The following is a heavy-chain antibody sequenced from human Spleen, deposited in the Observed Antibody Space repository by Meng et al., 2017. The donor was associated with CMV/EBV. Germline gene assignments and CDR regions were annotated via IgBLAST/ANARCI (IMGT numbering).Heavy chain of an antibody. CDR1: GFIFSDHY. D-gene: IGHD1-7*01. V-gene: IGHV3-11*01. Sequence: GESLKISCAASGFIFSDHYMDWVRQAPGKGLEWVSYISSSGNTIYYADSVRGRFTISRDNAKNSLYLLMNSLRAEDTAVYYCASPATLENWNYDYWGQGTLVTVSS. CDR2: ISSSGNTI. J-gene: IGHJ4*02. CDR3: ASPATLENWNYDY.